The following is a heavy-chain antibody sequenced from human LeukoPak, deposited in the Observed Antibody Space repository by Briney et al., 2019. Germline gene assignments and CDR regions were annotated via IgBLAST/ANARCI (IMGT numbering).Heavy chain of an antibody. Sequence: QPGVSLRLSCAASGFTFSYYWMHWVRQAPGKGLVWVSRISGDGSITDYADSVKGRFTISRDNAKNTLYLQMNSLRVEDSAMYYCGRLVEAGPAYWSQGTLVTVSS. CDR2: ISGDGSIT. J-gene: IGHJ4*02. CDR3: GRLVEAGPAY. CDR1: GFTFSYYW. V-gene: IGHV3-74*01. D-gene: IGHD6-13*01.